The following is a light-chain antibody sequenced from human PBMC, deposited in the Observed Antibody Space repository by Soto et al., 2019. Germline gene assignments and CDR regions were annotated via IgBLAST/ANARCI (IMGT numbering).Light chain of an antibody. CDR2: DVT. V-gene: IGLV2-14*01. Sequence: QSALTQPASVSGSPGQSITISCTGTSSDVGGYKYVSWYQLHPGTAPKLVIYDVTNRPSGISSRFSGSKSGNTASLTISGLQAEDEADYYCASYTSSSTSVIFGRGTKLTVL. CDR3: ASYTSSSTSVI. J-gene: IGLJ2*01. CDR1: SSDVGGYKY.